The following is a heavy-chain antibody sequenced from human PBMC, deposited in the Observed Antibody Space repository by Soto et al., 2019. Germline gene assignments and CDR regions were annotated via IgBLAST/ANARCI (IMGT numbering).Heavy chain of an antibody. J-gene: IGHJ4*02. CDR3: ATSQKGYNWNYFDH. Sequence: PWETLSLTCAVSGGSISGSYYYWAWLRQSPGKGPEWIGSVFYTGFTSYNPSLESRVSVSVDTSKSQFSLKLSAVTAADTAVYYCATSQKGYNWNYFDHWGQGALVTVSS. CDR1: GGSISGSYYY. V-gene: IGHV4-39*01. D-gene: IGHD1-20*01. CDR2: VFYTGFT.